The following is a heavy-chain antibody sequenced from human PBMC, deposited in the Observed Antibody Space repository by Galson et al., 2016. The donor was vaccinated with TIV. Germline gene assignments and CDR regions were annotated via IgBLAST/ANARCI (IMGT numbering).Heavy chain of an antibody. CDR3: AKDPGGGDAPDY. CDR2: IRYDATNC. CDR1: GFRFSGYG. D-gene: IGHD2-21*02. Sequence: SLRLSCAASGFRFSGYGMHWVRQAPGKGLEWVAFIRYDATNCYYLDSVRGRFTISRENSRNTLYLQMDSLTVEDTAVYYCAKDPGGGDAPDYWGQGTLVTVSS. V-gene: IGHV3-30*02. J-gene: IGHJ4*02.